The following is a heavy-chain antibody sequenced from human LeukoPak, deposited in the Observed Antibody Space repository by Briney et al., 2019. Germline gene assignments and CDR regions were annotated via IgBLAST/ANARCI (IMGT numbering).Heavy chain of an antibody. CDR3: ARGPYYYDSSGYYYDY. Sequence: SETLSLTCIVSGGSISNYYWSWIRQPPGKGLEWIGYIYYTGTTNYSPSLKSRVTISIDTSKNQFSLKLSSVTAADTAVYYCARGPYYYDSSGYYYDYWGQGTLVTVSS. V-gene: IGHV4-59*01. J-gene: IGHJ4*02. CDR2: IYYTGTT. CDR1: GGSISNYY. D-gene: IGHD3-22*01.